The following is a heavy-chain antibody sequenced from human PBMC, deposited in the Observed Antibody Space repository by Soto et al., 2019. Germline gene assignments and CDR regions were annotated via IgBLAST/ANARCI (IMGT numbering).Heavy chain of an antibody. CDR3: ARVFNYYDSSGYHYYFDY. Sequence: ASVKVSCKASGYTFTSYGISWVRQAPGQGLEWMGWVSAYNGNTNYAQKLQGRVTMTTDTSTSTAYMELRRLRSDDTAVYYCARVFNYYDSSGYHYYFDYWGQGTLVTVSS. D-gene: IGHD3-22*01. CDR2: VSAYNGNT. J-gene: IGHJ4*02. CDR1: GYTFTSYG. V-gene: IGHV1-18*01.